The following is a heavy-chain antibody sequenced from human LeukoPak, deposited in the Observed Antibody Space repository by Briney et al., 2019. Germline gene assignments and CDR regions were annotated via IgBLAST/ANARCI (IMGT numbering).Heavy chain of an antibody. CDR3: ARVVYSGSWGYFDY. J-gene: IGHJ4*02. CDR2: IYYSGST. Sequence: SETLSLTCTVSGGSMSTYYWSWIRQSPGKGLEWIGYIYYSGSTSYNPSLKSRLTISIDTSKTQFYLKLCSVTAADTAVYYCARVVYSGSWGYFDYWGQGILVTVSS. CDR1: GGSMSTYY. D-gene: IGHD3-10*01. V-gene: IGHV4-59*01.